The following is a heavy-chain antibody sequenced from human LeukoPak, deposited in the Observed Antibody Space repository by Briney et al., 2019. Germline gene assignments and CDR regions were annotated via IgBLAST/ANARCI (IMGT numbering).Heavy chain of an antibody. J-gene: IGHJ4*02. Sequence: GGSLRLSCAASGFTFSSYAMSWVRQAPGKGLEWVSAISGSGGSTYYADSVKGRFTISRDNSKNTLYLQMNSLRAEDTALYYCAKSEWYSSGYYSMWGQGTLVTVSS. D-gene: IGHD6-19*01. V-gene: IGHV3-23*01. CDR1: GFTFSSYA. CDR2: ISGSGGST. CDR3: AKSEWYSSGYYSM.